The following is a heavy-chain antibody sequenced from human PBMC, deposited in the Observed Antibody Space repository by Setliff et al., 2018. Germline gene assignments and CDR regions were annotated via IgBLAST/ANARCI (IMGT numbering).Heavy chain of an antibody. V-gene: IGHV1-2*02. CDR1: GYSFTDYY. D-gene: IGHD3-16*01. J-gene: IGHJ5*02. Sequence: ASVKVPCKASGYSFTDYYMHWVRQVPGRGLEWMGWINPKSGGTRYAQKFQGRVTMTRDTSISTAYMELSSLRSDDTAVYYCARDGISWLMWFDPWGQGTLVTVSS. CDR2: INPKSGGT. CDR3: ARDGISWLMWFDP.